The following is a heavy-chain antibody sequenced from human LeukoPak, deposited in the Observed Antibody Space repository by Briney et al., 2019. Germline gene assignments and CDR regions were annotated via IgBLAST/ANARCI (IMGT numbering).Heavy chain of an antibody. D-gene: IGHD4-17*01. V-gene: IGHV4-59*11. CDR3: ARDLVTVTKGFDI. CDR1: GDSFSSHY. CDR2: ISYIGTT. Sequence: PSETLSLTCAVSGDSFSSHYWTWIRQPPGRGLEWIGYISYIGTTNYNPSLKSRVTISIDTSKNQFSLKLSSVTTADTAVYYCARDLVTVTKGFDIWGLGTMVSVSS. J-gene: IGHJ3*02.